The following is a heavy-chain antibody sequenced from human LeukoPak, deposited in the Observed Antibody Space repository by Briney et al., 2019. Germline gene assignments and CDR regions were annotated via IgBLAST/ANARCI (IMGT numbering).Heavy chain of an antibody. CDR2: IASSGLNT. V-gene: IGHV3-23*01. J-gene: IGHJ3*01. D-gene: IGHD5-12*01. CDR3: ARDIELST. CDR1: GFMFRDAA. Sequence: PGGSLRLSCAASGFMFRDAAMTWVRQAPGKGLEWVSLIASSGLNTYYADSVRGRFTISRDNSKNTLSLQMNSLRVEDMAIYYCARDIELSTWGLGTLVTVSS.